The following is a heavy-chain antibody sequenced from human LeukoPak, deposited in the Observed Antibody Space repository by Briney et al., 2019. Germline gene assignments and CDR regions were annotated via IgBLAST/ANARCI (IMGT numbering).Heavy chain of an antibody. V-gene: IGHV1-2*02. Sequence: ASVKVSCKASGYTFTGYYMRWVRQAPGQGLEWMGWINPNSGGTNYAQKFQGRVTMTRDTSISTAYMELSRLRSDDTAVYYCARLYRFLDAWGMDVWGQGTTVTVSS. CDR2: INPNSGGT. CDR3: ARLYRFLDAWGMDV. J-gene: IGHJ6*02. D-gene: IGHD3-3*01. CDR1: GYTFTGYY.